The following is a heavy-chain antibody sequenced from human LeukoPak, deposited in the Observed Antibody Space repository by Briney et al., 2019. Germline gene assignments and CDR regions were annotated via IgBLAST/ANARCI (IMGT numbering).Heavy chain of an antibody. J-gene: IGHJ4*02. CDR3: ARDGRRFGEFED. CDR1: GYTFTGYY. Sequence: ASVKVSCKASGYTFTGYYMHWVRQAPGQGLEWMGWISAYNGNTNYAQKLQGRVTMTTDTSTSTAYMELRSLRSDDTAVYYCARDGRRFGEFEDWGQGTLVTVSS. CDR2: ISAYNGNT. D-gene: IGHD3-16*01. V-gene: IGHV1-18*04.